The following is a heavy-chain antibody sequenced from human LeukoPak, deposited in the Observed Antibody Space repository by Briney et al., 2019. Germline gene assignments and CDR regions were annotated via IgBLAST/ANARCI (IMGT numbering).Heavy chain of an antibody. J-gene: IGHJ5*02. CDR2: INTYNGNT. D-gene: IGHD3-16*01. CDR1: GGTFSSYA. Sequence: ASVKVSCKASGGTFSSYAISWVRQAPGQGLEWMGWINTYNGNTNYAQKLQGRVTMTTDTFTSTAYMELRSLRSDDTAVYYCASASPQQAAYKGFPWGQGTLVTVSS. V-gene: IGHV1-18*01. CDR3: ASASPQQAAYKGFP.